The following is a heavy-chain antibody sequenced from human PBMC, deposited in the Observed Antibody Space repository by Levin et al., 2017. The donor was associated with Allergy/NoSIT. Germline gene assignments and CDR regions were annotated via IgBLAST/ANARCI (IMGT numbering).Heavy chain of an antibody. CDR2: INSRNGNT. J-gene: IGHJ4*02. CDR1: GFTFSTFD. V-gene: IGHV3-21*06. Sequence: GGSLRLSCVASGFTFSTFDLNWVRQAPGKGLEWISSINSRNGNTYYADSVKGRFTISRDIGKSSLHLEMKSLRADDTAVYYCAKESDFPYFDAGGQGTLVTVYS. CDR3: AKESDFPYFDA. D-gene: IGHD3-3*01.